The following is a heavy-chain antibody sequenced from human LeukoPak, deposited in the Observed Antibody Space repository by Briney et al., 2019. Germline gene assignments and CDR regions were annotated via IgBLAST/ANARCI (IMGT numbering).Heavy chain of an antibody. CDR3: ARGTRGSPNYYFDY. D-gene: IGHD3-16*01. J-gene: IGHJ4*02. Sequence: VASVKVFCKASGYTFTSYGISWVRQAPGQGLEWMGWISAYNGNTNYAQKLQGRVTMTTDTSTSTAYMELRSLRSDDTAVYYCARGTRGSPNYYFDYWGQGTLVTVSS. CDR1: GYTFTSYG. V-gene: IGHV1-18*01. CDR2: ISAYNGNT.